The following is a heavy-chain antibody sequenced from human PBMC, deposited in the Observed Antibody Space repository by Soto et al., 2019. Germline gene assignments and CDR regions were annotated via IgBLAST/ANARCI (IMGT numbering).Heavy chain of an antibody. J-gene: IGHJ6*03. CDR2: SSTYNGNT. CDR1: GYTLSXXG. D-gene: IGHD3-3*01. V-gene: IGHV1-18*01. Sequence: QAQLVQSGAEMKKPGASVKVSCKASGYTLSXXGXSWVRQAPGQGLEWMGWSSTYNGNTKYAKKFQGRVTMTTDTSTSTAYMELRSLRSDDTAVYYCVRDHHDFSSDYHYYHMDVWGKGTTVTVSS. CDR3: VRDHHDFSSDYHYYHMDV.